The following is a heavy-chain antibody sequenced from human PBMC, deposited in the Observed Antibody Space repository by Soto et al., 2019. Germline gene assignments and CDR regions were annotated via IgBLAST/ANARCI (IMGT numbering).Heavy chain of an antibody. V-gene: IGHV4-4*07. J-gene: IGHJ4*02. CDR2: IFSSGST. CDR1: GGSINTFY. D-gene: IGHD5-12*01. Sequence: SETLSLTCTVSGGSINTFYWSWVRQPAGKGLEWIGRIFSSGSTSFNPSLESRVAMSVDTSKNHFSLHLSSVTAAVMAVYYCAREGSYSAYNFAHGIQLWSFDFWGQGALVTVSS. CDR3: AREGSYSAYNFAHGIQLWSFDF.